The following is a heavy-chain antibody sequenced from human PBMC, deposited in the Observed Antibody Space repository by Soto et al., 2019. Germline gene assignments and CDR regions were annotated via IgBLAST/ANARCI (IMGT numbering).Heavy chain of an antibody. J-gene: IGHJ3*02. CDR3: VGSGGRPGRAFDI. CDR2: ISSSGSTI. CDR1: GFTFSDYD. Sequence: GGSLRLSCAASGFTFSDYDISWIRQAPGKGLEWVSYISSSGSTIYYADSVKGRFTISRDNAKNSLYLQMNSLRAEDTAVYYCVGSGGRPGRAFDIWGQGTMVAFSS. V-gene: IGHV3-11*01. D-gene: IGHD2-15*01.